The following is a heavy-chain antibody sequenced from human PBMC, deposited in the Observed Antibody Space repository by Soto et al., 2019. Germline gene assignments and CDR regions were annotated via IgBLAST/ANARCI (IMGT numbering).Heavy chain of an antibody. CDR2: INHSGST. D-gene: IGHD3-22*01. CDR1: GGSFSGYY. CDR3: AAQYYHDSSGYRKYYFDY. V-gene: IGHV4-34*01. Sequence: QVQLQQWGAGLLKPSETLSLTCAVYGGSFSGYYWSWIRQPPGKGLEWIGEINHSGSTNYNPSLKSRVTISVDTSKNQFSLKLSSVTAADTAVYYCAAQYYHDSSGYRKYYFDYWGQGTLVTVSS. J-gene: IGHJ4*02.